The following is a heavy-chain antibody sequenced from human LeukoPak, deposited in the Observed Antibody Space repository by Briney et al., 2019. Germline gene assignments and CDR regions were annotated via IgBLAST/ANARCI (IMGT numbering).Heavy chain of an antibody. CDR1: GGSIRSGSYY. V-gene: IGHV4-61*02. Sequence: SETLSLTCTVSGGSIRSGSYYWSWIRQAAGKGLEWIGRVYTSGSTNYNPSLESRVTISVDTSKNQFSLKLSSVTAADTAVYYCARHLKRRLLGFDYWGQGTLVTVSS. J-gene: IGHJ4*02. CDR2: VYTSGST. D-gene: IGHD6-25*01. CDR3: ARHLKRRLLGFDY.